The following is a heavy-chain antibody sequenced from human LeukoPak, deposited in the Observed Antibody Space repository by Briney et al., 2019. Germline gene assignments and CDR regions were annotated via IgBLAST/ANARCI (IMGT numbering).Heavy chain of an antibody. CDR1: EYSFTYYW. CDR2: IYPGDSDT. J-gene: IGHJ4*02. Sequence: GESLKISCKGSEYSFTYYWIGWVRQLPGKGLEWMGIIYPGDSDTRYSPSFQGQVTISADKSISTAYLQWSSLKASDTAMYYWARWGYTYGEWRLDYWGQGTLVTVSS. CDR3: ARWGYTYGEWRLDY. V-gene: IGHV5-51*01. D-gene: IGHD5-18*01.